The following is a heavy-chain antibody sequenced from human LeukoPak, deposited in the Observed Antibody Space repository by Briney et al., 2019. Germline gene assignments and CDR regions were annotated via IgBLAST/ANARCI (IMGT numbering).Heavy chain of an antibody. CDR1: GFTLSSHA. CDR3: ARDRGGSYSAIDY. Sequence: GGSLRLSCAASGFTLSSHAIHWVRQAPGKGLEWVALISYDGSNKYYGDSVKGRFTISRDNSKNTLSLQVNSLRAEDTAVYYCARDRGGSYSAIDYWGQGTLVTVSS. J-gene: IGHJ4*02. D-gene: IGHD2-15*01. V-gene: IGHV3-30*07. CDR2: ISYDGSNK.